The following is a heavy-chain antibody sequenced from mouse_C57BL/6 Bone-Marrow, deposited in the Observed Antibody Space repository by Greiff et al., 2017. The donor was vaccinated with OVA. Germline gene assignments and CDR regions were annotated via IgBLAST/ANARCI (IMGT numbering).Heavy chain of an antibody. CDR1: GYSITSGYY. D-gene: IGHD1-1*01. V-gene: IGHV3-6*01. CDR2: ISYDGSN. Sequence: EVQLQESGPGLVKPSQSLSLTCSVTGYSITSGYYWNWIRQFPGNKLEWMGYISYDGSNNYHPSLKNRISITRDTSKNQFFLKLNSVTTEDTATYYCARLYEYYAMDYWGQGTSVTVSS. J-gene: IGHJ4*01. CDR3: ARLYEYYAMDY.